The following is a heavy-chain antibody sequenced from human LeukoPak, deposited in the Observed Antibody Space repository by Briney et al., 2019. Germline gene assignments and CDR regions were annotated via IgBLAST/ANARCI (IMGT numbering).Heavy chain of an antibody. CDR1: GFTFSSYA. V-gene: IGHV3-23*01. CDR2: ISRSGAGT. Sequence: GGSPRLSCAASGFTFSSYAMSWVRQAPGKGLEWVSGISRSGAGTYYADSVKGRFTISRDNSKNTLYLQMSGLRAGDTAVYYCATSAANDYWGQGTLVTVSS. J-gene: IGHJ4*02. CDR3: ATSAANDY. D-gene: IGHD2-2*01.